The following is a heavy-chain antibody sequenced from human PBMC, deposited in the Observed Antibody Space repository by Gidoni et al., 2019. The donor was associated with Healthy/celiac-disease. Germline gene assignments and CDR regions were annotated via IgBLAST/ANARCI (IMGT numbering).Heavy chain of an antibody. J-gene: IGHJ4*02. CDR3: ARAIGSYYFAY. D-gene: IGHD1-26*01. CDR2: IAYDCSNK. CDR1: GFTFSSYA. V-gene: IGHV3-30*16. Sequence: QVQLVESGGGVVQPARSLRLSGAAPGFTFSSYARHWGRQAPGKGLDWVAVIAYDCSNKSSADPVKGPFPLSRDNSKNTLYLQLNSLRAEDTAVYYCARAIGSYYFAYWGQGTLVTVSS.